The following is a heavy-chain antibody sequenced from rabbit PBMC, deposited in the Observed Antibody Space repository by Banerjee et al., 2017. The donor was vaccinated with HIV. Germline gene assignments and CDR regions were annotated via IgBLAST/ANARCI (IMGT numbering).Heavy chain of an antibody. V-gene: IGHV1S45*01. CDR2: IYPGSGNT. J-gene: IGHJ4*01. D-gene: IGHD4-1*01. CDR3: ARDLAGVIGWNFDL. CDR1: GFTLSSYW. Sequence: QEQLEESGGDLVKPEGSLTLTCTASGFTLSSYWICWVRQAPGKGLEWIACIYPGSGNTVYATWAKGRFTISKTSSTTVPLQMTSLTAADTATYFCARDLAGVIGWNFDLWGQGTLVTVS.